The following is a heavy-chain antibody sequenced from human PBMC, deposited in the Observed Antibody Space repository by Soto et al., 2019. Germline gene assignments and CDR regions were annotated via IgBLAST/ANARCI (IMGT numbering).Heavy chain of an antibody. CDR1: GFTFSNAW. CDR2: IKSKTDGGTT. D-gene: IGHD6-13*01. CDR3: TTDGPGSVAAALFDAFDI. J-gene: IGHJ3*02. Sequence: GETLRLSCAASGFTFSNAWMSWVRQAPGKGLEWVGRIKSKTDGGTTDYAAPVKGRFTISRDDSKNTLYLQMNSLKTEDTAVYYCTTDGPGSVAAALFDAFDIWGQGTMVTVSS. V-gene: IGHV3-15*01.